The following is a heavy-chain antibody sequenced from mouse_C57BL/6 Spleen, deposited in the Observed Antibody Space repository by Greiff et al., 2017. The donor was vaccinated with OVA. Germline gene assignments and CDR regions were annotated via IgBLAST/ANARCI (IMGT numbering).Heavy chain of an antibody. CDR1: GYTFTSYD. Sequence: VQGVESGPELVKPGASVKLSCKASGYTFTSYDINWVKQRPGQGLEWIGWIYPRDGSTKYNEKFKGKATLTVDTSSSTAYMELHSLTSEDSAVYFCARSGITTPLAMDYGGQGTSVTVSS. CDR2: IYPRDGST. J-gene: IGHJ4*01. V-gene: IGHV1-85*01. D-gene: IGHD1-1*01. CDR3: ARSGITTPLAMDY.